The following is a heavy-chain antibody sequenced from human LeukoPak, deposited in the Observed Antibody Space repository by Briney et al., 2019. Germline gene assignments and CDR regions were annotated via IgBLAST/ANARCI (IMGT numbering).Heavy chain of an antibody. Sequence: PGGSLRLSCAASGISLSTYGMHWVRHAPGKGLVWVSFIRVDGSTKNYADSVKGRFTISRDNSKNTLYLQMNSLRREDTAVYVCASGWFRGRYYCYYWGQGTLVTASS. CDR2: IRVDGSTK. J-gene: IGHJ4*02. CDR1: GISLSTYG. V-gene: IGHV3-30*02. D-gene: IGHD6-19*01. CDR3: ASGWFRGRYYCYY.